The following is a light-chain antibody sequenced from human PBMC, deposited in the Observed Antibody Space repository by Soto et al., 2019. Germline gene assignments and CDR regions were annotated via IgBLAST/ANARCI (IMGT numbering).Light chain of an antibody. CDR1: QSVTTR. CDR2: AAS. Sequence: DIQMTQSPSTLSASVGDRVTITCRASQSVTTRLAWYQHKAGRAPKVLIYAASSLQSGVPSRFSGSGSGTDFTLTISSLQPEDFATYYCQQSYSKTFGQGTTVDIK. CDR3: QQSYSKT. V-gene: IGKV1-39*01. J-gene: IGKJ1*01.